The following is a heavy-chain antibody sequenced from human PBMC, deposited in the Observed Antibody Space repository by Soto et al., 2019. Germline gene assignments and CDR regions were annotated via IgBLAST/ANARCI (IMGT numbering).Heavy chain of an antibody. CDR2: INHSGST. J-gene: IGHJ6*03. Sequence: PSETLSLTCAVYGGSFRGYYWSWIRQPPGKGLEWIGEINHSGSTNYNPSLKSRVTISVDTSKNQFSLKLSSVTAADTAVYYCARVDPYGSGSYPAGRKSGGYYYMDVWGKGTTVTVSS. CDR1: GGSFRGYY. V-gene: IGHV4-34*01. CDR3: ARVDPYGSGSYPAGRKSGGYYYMDV. D-gene: IGHD3-10*01.